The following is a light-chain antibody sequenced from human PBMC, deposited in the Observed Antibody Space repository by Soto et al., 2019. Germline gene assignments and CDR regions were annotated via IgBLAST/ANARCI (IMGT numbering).Light chain of an antibody. Sequence: QSVLTQPPSVSGAPGQRVTISCTGSSCNIGAGYDVYWYQQLPGTAPKLLIYGNSNRPSGVPDRFSGFKSVTSASLAITGLLAEDEDDDYCQTYDSSLSGSVFGGGTKLTVL. CDR2: GNS. CDR3: QTYDSSLSGSV. CDR1: SCNIGAGYD. V-gene: IGLV1-40*01. J-gene: IGLJ3*02.